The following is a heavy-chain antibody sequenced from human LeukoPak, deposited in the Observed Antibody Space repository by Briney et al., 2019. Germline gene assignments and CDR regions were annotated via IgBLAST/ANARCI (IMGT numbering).Heavy chain of an antibody. CDR1: GGSINIYY. D-gene: IGHD4-23*01. Sequence: SETLSLTCTVSGGSINIYYWSWIRQPAGKGLEWIGRIYTSGSTNYNPSLKTRVTMSVDTSKNQFSLKLNSVTPADTAVYYCATLTGGDDAFDIWGQGTMVTVSS. CDR2: IYTSGST. J-gene: IGHJ3*02. V-gene: IGHV4-4*07. CDR3: ATLTGGDDAFDI.